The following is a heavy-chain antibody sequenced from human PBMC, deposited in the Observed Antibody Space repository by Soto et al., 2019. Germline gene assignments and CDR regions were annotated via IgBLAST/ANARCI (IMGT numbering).Heavy chain of an antibody. V-gene: IGHV1-69*02. D-gene: IGHD6-19*01. Sequence: QVQLVQSGAEVKKPGSSVKVSCKASGGTFSSYTISGVRQAPGQGLEWMGRIIPILGIAKYAQKSQGRVTITADKSTSTDYMELSSLRSEDTAVYYCASRQVAGKPEVDYWGQGTLVTVSS. CDR3: ASRQVAGKPEVDY. J-gene: IGHJ4*02. CDR2: IIPILGIA. CDR1: GGTFSSYT.